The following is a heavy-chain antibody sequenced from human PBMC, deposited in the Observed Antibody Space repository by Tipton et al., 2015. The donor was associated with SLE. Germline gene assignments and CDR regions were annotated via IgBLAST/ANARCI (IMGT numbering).Heavy chain of an antibody. CDR2: INHSGST. V-gene: IGHV4-34*01. D-gene: IGHD6-19*01. CDR3: ARGRIAVGFDP. Sequence: TLSLTCAVYGGSFSGYYWSWIRQPPGKGLEWIGEINHSGSTNHNPSLKSRVTISVDTSKNQFSPKLSSVTAADTAVYYCARGRIAVGFDPWGQGTLVTVSS. J-gene: IGHJ5*02. CDR1: GGSFSGYY.